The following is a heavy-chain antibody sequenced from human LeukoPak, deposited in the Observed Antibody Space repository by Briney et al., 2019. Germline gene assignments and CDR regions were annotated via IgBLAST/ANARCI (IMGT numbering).Heavy chain of an antibody. V-gene: IGHV4-30-2*01. CDR1: GGSISSGGYS. Sequence: SETLSLTCAVSGGSISSGGYSWSWIRQPPGKGLEWIGYIYHSGSTYYNPSLKSRVTISVDKSKNQFSLKLRSVTAADTAMYYCARVNSGSYGGSIDYWGQGTLVTVSS. CDR3: ARVNSGSYGGSIDY. CDR2: IYHSGST. D-gene: IGHD1-26*01. J-gene: IGHJ4*02.